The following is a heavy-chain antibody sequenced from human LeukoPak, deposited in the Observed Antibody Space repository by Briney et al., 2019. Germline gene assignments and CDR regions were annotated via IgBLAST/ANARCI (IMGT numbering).Heavy chain of an antibody. Sequence: SETLSLTCTVSGGSISSSSHYWGWIRQPPGKGLEWIGYIYHTGSTNYNPSLKSRVTMSVDTSKNQFSLKLNSVTAADTAVYYCARGGGSYSKYYFDYWGQGTLVTVSS. CDR1: GGSISSSSHY. V-gene: IGHV4-39*07. J-gene: IGHJ4*02. CDR2: IYHTGST. D-gene: IGHD1-26*01. CDR3: ARGGGSYSKYYFDY.